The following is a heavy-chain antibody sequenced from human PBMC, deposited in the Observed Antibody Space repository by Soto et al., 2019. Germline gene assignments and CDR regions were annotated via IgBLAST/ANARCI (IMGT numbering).Heavy chain of an antibody. Sequence: QVQLQESGPGLVKPSETLSLTCTVSGGSLSSYYWTWIRQPAGKGLEWIGRIYTSGSTNYNPSLKNQVTLSLVTSKNQFSLKLSSVPAADTAVYYCARVVAASGWFDTCGQGTLVTVSS. V-gene: IGHV4-4*07. CDR3: ARVVAASGWFDT. CDR1: GGSLSSYY. D-gene: IGHD2-15*01. CDR2: IYTSGST. J-gene: IGHJ5*02.